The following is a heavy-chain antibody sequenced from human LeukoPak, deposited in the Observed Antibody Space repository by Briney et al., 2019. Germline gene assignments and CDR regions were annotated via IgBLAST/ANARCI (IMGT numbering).Heavy chain of an antibody. Sequence: PSGTLSLICGVSGGSISSTNWWTWVRQPPGKGLEWIGEVHLDGRTNYNPSLESRLTMSVDLSENHISLKLTSVTAADTAVYYCAREGGFYRPLDFWGQGTLVTVPS. J-gene: IGHJ4*02. CDR3: AREGGFYRPLDF. CDR2: VHLDGRT. CDR1: GGSISSTNW. V-gene: IGHV4-4*02. D-gene: IGHD3-3*01.